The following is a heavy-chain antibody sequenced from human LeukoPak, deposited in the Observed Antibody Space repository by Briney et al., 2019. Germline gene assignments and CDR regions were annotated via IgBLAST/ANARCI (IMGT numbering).Heavy chain of an antibody. V-gene: IGHV1-2*02. Sequence: ASVKVSCKASGYTFTGYYMHWVRQAPGQGLEWMGWINPNSGGTNYAQKFQGRVTMTRDTSISTAYMELSRLRSDDTAVYYCARGGYGSGGQYYMDVWGKGTTVTVSS. D-gene: IGHD3-10*01. CDR2: INPNSGGT. CDR1: GYTFTGYY. J-gene: IGHJ6*03. CDR3: ARGGYGSGGQYYMDV.